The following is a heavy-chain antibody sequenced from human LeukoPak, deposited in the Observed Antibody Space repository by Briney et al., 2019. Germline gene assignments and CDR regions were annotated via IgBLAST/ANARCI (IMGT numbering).Heavy chain of an antibody. CDR2: IWYDGSNK. Sequence: PGGSLRLSCAASGFTFSSYGMHWVRQAPGKGLEWVAVIWYDGSNKYNADSVKGRFTISRDNSKNTLYLQMNSLRAEDTAVYYCAKDFFPLSSGWYFGYFQHWGQGTLVTVSS. V-gene: IGHV3-33*06. CDR1: GFTFSSYG. CDR3: AKDFFPLSSGWYFGYFQH. D-gene: IGHD6-19*01. J-gene: IGHJ1*01.